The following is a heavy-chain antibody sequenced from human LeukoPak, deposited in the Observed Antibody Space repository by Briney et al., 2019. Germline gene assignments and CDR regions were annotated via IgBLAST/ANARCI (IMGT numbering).Heavy chain of an antibody. CDR1: RFTFSSYA. CDR3: ARDNWVDC. J-gene: IGHJ5*01. Sequence: SGGSLRLSCAASRFTFSSYAMSWVRQAPGKGLEWVSTISGSAGSTYYADSVKGRFTISRDNAKNSLYLQMNSLKVEDTAIYYCARDNWVDCWGQGTLVTVSS. V-gene: IGHV3-23*01. CDR2: ISGSAGST.